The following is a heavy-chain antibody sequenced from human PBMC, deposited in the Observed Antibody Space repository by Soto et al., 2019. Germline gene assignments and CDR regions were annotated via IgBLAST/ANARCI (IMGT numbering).Heavy chain of an antibody. V-gene: IGHV3-21*01. J-gene: IGHJ4*02. D-gene: IGHD2-15*01. CDR3: ARESRAQDIVVVVAATDY. CDR2: ISGSSSYI. CDR1: GFTFSSYS. Sequence: EVQLVESGGGLVKPGGSLRLSCAASGFTFSSYSMNWVRQAPGKGLEWVSSISGSSSYIYYADSVKGRFTISRDNAKNSLYLQMNSLRAEDTAVYYCARESRAQDIVVVVAATDYWGQGTLVTVSS.